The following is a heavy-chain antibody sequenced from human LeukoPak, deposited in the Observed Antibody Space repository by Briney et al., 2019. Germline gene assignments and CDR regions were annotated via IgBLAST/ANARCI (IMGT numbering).Heavy chain of an antibody. CDR3: ARVGPYYYGSGSPLDY. Sequence: SETLSLTCTVSGGSISSSSYYWGWIRQPPGKGLEWIGSIYYSGSTYYNPSLKSRVTISVDTSKSQFSLKLSSVTAADTAVYYCARVGPYYYGSGSPLDYWGQGTLVTVSS. D-gene: IGHD3-10*01. CDR1: GGSISSSSYY. J-gene: IGHJ4*02. CDR2: IYYSGST. V-gene: IGHV4-39*07.